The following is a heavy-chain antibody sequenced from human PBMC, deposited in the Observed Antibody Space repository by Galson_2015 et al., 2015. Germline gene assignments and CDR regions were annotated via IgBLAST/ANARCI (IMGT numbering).Heavy chain of an antibody. J-gene: IGHJ4*02. V-gene: IGHV3-23*01. CDR3: AKEYCSSTSCYGGFDC. CDR1: GFTFSSYA. D-gene: IGHD2-2*01. Sequence: SLRLSCAASGFTFSSYAMSWVRQAPGKGLEWVSAISGSGGSTYYADSVKGRFTISRDNSKNTLYLQMNSLRAEDTAVYYCAKEYCSSTSCYGGFDCGGQGALVTVSS. CDR2: ISGSGGST.